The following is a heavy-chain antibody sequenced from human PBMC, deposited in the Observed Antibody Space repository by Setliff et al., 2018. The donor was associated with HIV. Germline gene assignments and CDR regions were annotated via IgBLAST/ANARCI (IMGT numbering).Heavy chain of an antibody. Sequence: GGSLRLSCVASGFTFSDHYMDWVRQAPGKGLEWVGRTRNKANSYTTEYAASVKGRFTISRDDSKNSLYLQMNSLKTEDTAVYYCANMQWASNAWYSFDYWGQGALVTVSS. D-gene: IGHD6-19*01. CDR1: GFTFSDHY. CDR2: TRNKANSYTT. CDR3: ANMQWASNAWYSFDY. V-gene: IGHV3-72*01. J-gene: IGHJ4*02.